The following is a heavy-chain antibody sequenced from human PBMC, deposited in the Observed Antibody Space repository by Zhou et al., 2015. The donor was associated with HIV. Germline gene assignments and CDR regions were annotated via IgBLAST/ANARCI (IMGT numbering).Heavy chain of an antibody. J-gene: IGHJ6*03. V-gene: IGHV1-69*01. Sequence: QVQLVQSGAEVKTPGSSVKVSCKASGDTFSSNGFSWVRQAPGQGLEWVGGIIPIFRKTNYAQRFQGRVTITADESTSTVFMELSSLGSEDTAIYFCATMGYCSDAGCYEGSYHYYYMVVWGKGTTVTVSS. CDR1: GDTFSSNG. D-gene: IGHD2-2*01. CDR2: IIPIFRKT. CDR3: ATMGYCSDAGCYEGSYHYYYMVV.